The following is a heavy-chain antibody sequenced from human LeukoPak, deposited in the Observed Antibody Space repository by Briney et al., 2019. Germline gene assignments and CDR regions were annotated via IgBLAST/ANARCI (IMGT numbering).Heavy chain of an antibody. V-gene: IGHV3-23*01. J-gene: IGHJ4*02. D-gene: IGHD2-2*01. CDR2: VSGSGGST. CDR1: GFTFSSYA. Sequence: GGSLRLSCAASGFTFSSYAMSWVRQAPGKGLEWVSAVSGSGGSTYYADSVKGRFTISRDNSKNTLYLQMNSLRAEDTAVYYCAKGRRVIVVVPAARQGGAYYFDYWGQGTLVTVSS. CDR3: AKGRRVIVVVPAARQGGAYYFDY.